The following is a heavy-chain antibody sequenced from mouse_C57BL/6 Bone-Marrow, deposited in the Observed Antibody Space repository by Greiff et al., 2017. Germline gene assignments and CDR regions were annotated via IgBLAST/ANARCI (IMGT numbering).Heavy chain of an antibody. V-gene: IGHV1-80*01. CDR1: GYAFSSYW. CDR2: IYPGDGDT. J-gene: IGHJ2*01. Sequence: VQLVESGAELVKPGASVKISCKASGYAFSSYWMNWVKQRPGKGLEWIGQIYPGDGDTNYNGKFKGKATLTADKSSSTAYMQLSSLTSEDSAVYFCAVYGSSPYYFDYWGQGTTLTVSS. D-gene: IGHD1-1*01. CDR3: AVYGSSPYYFDY.